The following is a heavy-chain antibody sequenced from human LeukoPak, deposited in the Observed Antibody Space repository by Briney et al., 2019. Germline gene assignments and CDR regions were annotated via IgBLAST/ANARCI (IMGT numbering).Heavy chain of an antibody. CDR3: ARDLRNRIAAAGYFDY. CDR2: INAGNGNT. J-gene: IGHJ4*02. Sequence: ASVRVSCKASGYTFTTYAMHWVRQAPGQRLEWMGWINAGNGNTKYSQKFQGRVTITRDTSASTAYMGLSSLRSEDTAVYYCARDLRNRIAAAGYFDYWGQGTLVTVSS. D-gene: IGHD6-13*01. V-gene: IGHV1-3*01. CDR1: GYTFTTYA.